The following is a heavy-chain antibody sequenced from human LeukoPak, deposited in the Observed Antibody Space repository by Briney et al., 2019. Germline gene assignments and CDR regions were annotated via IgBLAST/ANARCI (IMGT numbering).Heavy chain of an antibody. CDR1: GGSISSYY. CDR2: IYYSGST. Sequence: PSETLSLTCTVSGGSISSYYWSWIRQPPGKGLEWIGYIYYSGSTNYNPSLKSRVTISVDTSKSQFSLKLSSVTAADTAVYYCARAEDYGDSMDYWGQGTLVTVSS. V-gene: IGHV4-59*01. J-gene: IGHJ4*02. CDR3: ARAEDYGDSMDY. D-gene: IGHD4-17*01.